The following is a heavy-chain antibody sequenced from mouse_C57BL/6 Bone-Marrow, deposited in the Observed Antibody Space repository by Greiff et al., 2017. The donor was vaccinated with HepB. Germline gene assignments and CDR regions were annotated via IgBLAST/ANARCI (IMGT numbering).Heavy chain of an antibody. J-gene: IGHJ2*01. D-gene: IGHD1-1*01. CDR1: GYTFTSYW. Sequence: QVQLQQPGTELVKPGASVKLSCKASGYTFTSYWMHWVKQRPGQGLEWIGNINPSNGGTNYNEKFKSKATLTVDKSSSTAYMQLRSLTSEDSAVYYCALITTVVAPFDYWGQGTTLTVSS. CDR2: INPSNGGT. V-gene: IGHV1-53*01. CDR3: ALITTVVAPFDY.